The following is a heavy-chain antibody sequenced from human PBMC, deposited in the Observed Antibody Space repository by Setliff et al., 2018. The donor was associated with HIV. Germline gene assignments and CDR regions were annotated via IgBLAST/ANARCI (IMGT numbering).Heavy chain of an antibody. J-gene: IGHJ4*02. Sequence: GASVKVSCKASGYTFNSYDINWVRQATGQGLEWMGWMNPNSGNTGYAQKFQGRVTMTRNTSISTAYMELSSLRSEDTAVYFCASRREVPERGAGFDFWGQGTLVTVSS. V-gene: IGHV1-8*02. CDR3: ASRREVPERGAGFDF. CDR1: GYTFNSYD. CDR2: MNPNSGNT. D-gene: IGHD1-26*01.